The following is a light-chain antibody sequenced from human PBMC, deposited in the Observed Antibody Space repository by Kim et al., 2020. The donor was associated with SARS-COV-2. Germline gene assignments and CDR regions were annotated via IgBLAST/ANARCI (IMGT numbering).Light chain of an antibody. V-gene: IGKV3-15*01. CDR1: RVCNRY. CDR2: CAS. CDR3: QQFNNWPLYS. J-gene: IGKJ2*03. Sequence: VPTEKTTPLCCTASRVCNRYLAWYQQKPGQAPRLLIYCASTRATGVPARFSGSGSGTEFTLTISSLQSEDFAVYYCQQFNNWPLYSFGQGTKLEI.